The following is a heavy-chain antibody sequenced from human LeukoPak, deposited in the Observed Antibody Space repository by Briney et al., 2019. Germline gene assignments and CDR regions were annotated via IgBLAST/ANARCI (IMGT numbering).Heavy chain of an antibody. D-gene: IGHD1-26*01. CDR1: GYTFTGYY. CDR2: INPNSGGT. V-gene: IGHV1-2*02. J-gene: IGHJ3*02. Sequence: ASVKVSCKASGYTFTGYYIHWVRQAPGQGLEWMGWINPNSGGTNYAQKFQGRVTMTRDTSISTAYMELSRLRSDDTAVYYCAKEIGGSYWGASDAFDIWGQGTMVTVSS. CDR3: AKEIGGSYWGASDAFDI.